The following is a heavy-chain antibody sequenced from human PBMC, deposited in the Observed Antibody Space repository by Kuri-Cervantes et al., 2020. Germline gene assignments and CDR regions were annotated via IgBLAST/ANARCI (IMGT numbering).Heavy chain of an antibody. V-gene: IGHV3-13*01. CDR3: AIGFSSSGLFDY. J-gene: IGHJ4*02. CDR1: GFTFSSHD. Sequence: GESLKISCAASGFTFSSHDMHWVRQTTGKGLEWVSGIGTAGDTYYPGSVKGRFTISRENAKNTLYLQMNSLRAEDTAVYYCAIGFSSSGLFDYWGQGTLVT. CDR2: IGTAGDT. D-gene: IGHD6-6*01.